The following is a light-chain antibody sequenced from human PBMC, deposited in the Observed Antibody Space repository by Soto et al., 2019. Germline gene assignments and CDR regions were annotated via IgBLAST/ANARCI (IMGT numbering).Light chain of an antibody. Sequence: DFQMTQSPSTLCACVGDRVTITCRASQNIRSRLAWFQQKPGKAPKLVIYDASSLESGVPSRFSGSRSGTEFTLTISSLQPDDVATYYCQRYDTYWTFGQGTKVDI. CDR2: DAS. V-gene: IGKV1-5*01. CDR1: QNIRSR. J-gene: IGKJ1*01. CDR3: QRYDTYWT.